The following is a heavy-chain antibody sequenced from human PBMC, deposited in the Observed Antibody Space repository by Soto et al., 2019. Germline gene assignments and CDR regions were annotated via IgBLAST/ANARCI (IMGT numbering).Heavy chain of an antibody. CDR1: GFTFSSYS. CDR3: ARGRGSTSWGVDAFDI. Sequence: GGSLRLSCAASGFTFSSYSMNWVRQAPGKGLEWVSSISSSSSYIYYADSVKGRFTISRDNAKNSLYLQMNSLRAEDTAVYYCARGRGSTSWGVDAFDIWGQGTMVTVSS. V-gene: IGHV3-21*01. CDR2: ISSSSSYI. D-gene: IGHD2-2*01. J-gene: IGHJ3*02.